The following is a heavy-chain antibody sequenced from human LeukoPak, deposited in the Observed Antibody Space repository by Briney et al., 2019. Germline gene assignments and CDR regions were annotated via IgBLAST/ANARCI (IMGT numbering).Heavy chain of an antibody. D-gene: IGHD6-13*01. J-gene: IGHJ4*02. V-gene: IGHV1-18*01. Sequence: ASVKASCKASGYTFTGYGISWVRQAPGQGLAWMGWISAYNGNTNYAQKLQGRVIMTTDTSTSTAYMELRSLRSDDTAVYYCARVGGIAAAWVSVDYWGQGTLVTVSS. CDR1: GYTFTGYG. CDR2: ISAYNGNT. CDR3: ARVGGIAAAWVSVDY.